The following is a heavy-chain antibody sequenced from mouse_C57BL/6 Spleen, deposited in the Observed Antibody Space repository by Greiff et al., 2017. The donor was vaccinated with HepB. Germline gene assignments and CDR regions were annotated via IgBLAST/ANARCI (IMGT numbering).Heavy chain of an antibody. V-gene: IGHV1-9*01. J-gene: IGHJ4*01. D-gene: IGHD1-1*01. CDR1: GYTFTGYW. CDR2: ILPGSGST. Sequence: VKLVESGAELMKPGASVKLSCKASGYTFTGYWIEWVKQRPGHGLEWIGEILPGSGSTNYNEKFKGKATFTADTSSNTAYMQLSSLTTEDSAIYYCAIITTVVATDYYAMDYWGQGTSVTVSS. CDR3: AIITTVVATDYYAMDY.